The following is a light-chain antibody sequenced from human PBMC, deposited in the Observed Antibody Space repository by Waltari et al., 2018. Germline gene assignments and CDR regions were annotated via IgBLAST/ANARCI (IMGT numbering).Light chain of an antibody. CDR3: QQYNNWPPIT. J-gene: IGKJ5*01. CDR1: QNVSSK. V-gene: IGKV3-15*01. Sequence: ETVMTQSPASLSVSPGEGAILSCRASQNVSSKLAWYQHKPGQAPRLLIFGASTRATGTPARFSGSGSGTEFTLTISSLQSKDFAVYYGQQYNNWPPITFGQGTRLEIK. CDR2: GAS.